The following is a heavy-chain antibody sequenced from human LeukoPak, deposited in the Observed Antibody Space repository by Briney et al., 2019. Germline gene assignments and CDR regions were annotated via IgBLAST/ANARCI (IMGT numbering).Heavy chain of an antibody. CDR2: IYYSGST. J-gene: IGHJ4*02. CDR1: GGPISSSSYY. D-gene: IGHD6-19*01. CDR3: ARLGVAGKYYFDY. V-gene: IGHV4-39*01. Sequence: SETLSLTCTVSGGPISSSSYYWGWIRQPPGKGLEWIGSIYYSGSTYYNPSLKSRVTISVDTSKNQFSLKLSSVTAADTAVYYCARLGVAGKYYFDYWGQGTLVTVSS.